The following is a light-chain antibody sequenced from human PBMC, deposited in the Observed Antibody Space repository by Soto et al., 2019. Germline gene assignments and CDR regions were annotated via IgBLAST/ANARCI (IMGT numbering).Light chain of an antibody. J-gene: IGLJ1*01. Sequence: QSVLTQPRSVSGSPGQSVTISCTGTSSDVGGYNYVSWYQQHPGKAPKLMIYDVSKRPSGVPDRFSGPKSGNTASLTISGLQAEDEADYYCCSYAGSYTYVFGTGTKGNVL. V-gene: IGLV2-11*01. CDR1: SSDVGGYNY. CDR3: CSYAGSYTYV. CDR2: DVS.